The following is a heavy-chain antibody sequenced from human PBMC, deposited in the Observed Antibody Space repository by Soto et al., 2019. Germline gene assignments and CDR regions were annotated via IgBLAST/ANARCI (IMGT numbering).Heavy chain of an antibody. CDR3: ARDVAYFDS. J-gene: IGHJ4*03. CDR2: VYHTGIT. Sequence: LSLTCTVSCGSFQIGSYSLSWIRQPPGKGLEWIGYVYHTGITSYNTSLKSRVSISMDTSKNQFSLNLDSVTAADTAVYFCARDVAYFDSWCHGIVVTGSS. V-gene: IGHV4-61*01. CDR1: CGSFQIGSYS.